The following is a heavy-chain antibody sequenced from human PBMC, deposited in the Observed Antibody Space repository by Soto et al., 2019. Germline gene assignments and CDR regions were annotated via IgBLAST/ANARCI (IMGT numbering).Heavy chain of an antibody. CDR1: GFTFDDYA. V-gene: IGHV3-9*01. Sequence: GGSLRLSCAASGFTFDDYAMHWVRQAPGKGLEWVSGISWNSGSIGYADSVKGRFTISRDNAKNSLYLQMNSLRAEDTALYYCANGAAAGYYYGMDVWGQGTTVTVS. J-gene: IGHJ6*02. CDR3: ANGAAAGYYYGMDV. CDR2: ISWNSGSI. D-gene: IGHD6-13*01.